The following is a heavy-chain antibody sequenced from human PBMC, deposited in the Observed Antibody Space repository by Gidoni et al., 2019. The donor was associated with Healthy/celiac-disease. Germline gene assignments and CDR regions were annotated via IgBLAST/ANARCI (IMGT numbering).Heavy chain of an antibody. D-gene: IGHD3-10*01. CDR1: GGSIRSYY. CDR3: ARDRDTGVFDI. Sequence: QVQLQESGPGLVKPSETLSLTCTGSGGSIRSYYWSWIRQPAGKGLEWIGRISTSGSTNYTPSLTIRVTMSVDTSKNQFSLTLSSVTAAYTAVYYCARDRDTGVFDIWGQGTMVTVSS. CDR2: ISTSGST. V-gene: IGHV4-4*07. J-gene: IGHJ3*02.